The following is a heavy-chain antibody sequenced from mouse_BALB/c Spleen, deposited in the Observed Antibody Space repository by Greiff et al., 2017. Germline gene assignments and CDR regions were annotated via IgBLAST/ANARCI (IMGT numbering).Heavy chain of an antibody. CDR3: ARGDYGSSYFYAMDY. V-gene: IGHV14-3*02. J-gene: IGHJ4*01. D-gene: IGHD1-1*01. CDR2: IDPANGNT. CDR1: GFNIKDTY. Sequence: VQLKQSGAELVKPGASVKLSCTASGFNIKDTYMHWVKQRPEQGLEWIGRIDPANGNTKYDPKFQGKATITADTSSNTAYLQLSSLTSEDTAVYYCARGDYGSSYFYAMDYWGQGTSVTVSS.